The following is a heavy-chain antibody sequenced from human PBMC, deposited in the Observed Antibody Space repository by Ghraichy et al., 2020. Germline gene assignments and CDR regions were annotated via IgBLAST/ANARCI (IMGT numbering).Heavy chain of an antibody. D-gene: IGHD6-19*01. J-gene: IGHJ6*02. CDR2: IKQDGSEK. CDR3: ARVRAVAAYGMDV. V-gene: IGHV3-7*03. Sequence: GESLNISCAASGFTFSSYWMSWVRQAPGKGLEWVANIKQDGSEKYYVDSVKGRFTISRDNAKNSLYLQMNSLRAEDTAVYYCARVRAVAAYGMDVWGQGTTVTVSS. CDR1: GFTFSSYW.